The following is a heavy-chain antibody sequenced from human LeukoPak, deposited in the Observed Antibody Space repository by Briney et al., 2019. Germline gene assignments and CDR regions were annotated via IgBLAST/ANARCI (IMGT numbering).Heavy chain of an antibody. CDR2: INHSGST. D-gene: IGHD4-17*01. CDR1: GGSFSGYY. CDR3: ARPMTTVTRLRRDAFDI. V-gene: IGHV4-34*01. J-gene: IGHJ3*02. Sequence: PSETLSLTCAVYGGSFSGYYWSWIRQPPGKGLEWIGKINHSGSTNYNPSLKSRVTISVDTSKNQFSLKLSSVTAADTAVYYCARPMTTVTRLRRDAFDIWGQGTMVTVSS.